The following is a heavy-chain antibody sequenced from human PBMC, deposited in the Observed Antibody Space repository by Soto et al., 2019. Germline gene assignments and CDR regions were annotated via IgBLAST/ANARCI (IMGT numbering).Heavy chain of an antibody. J-gene: IGHJ4*02. CDR3: TRGGDPYQTGH. D-gene: IGHD2-21*01. V-gene: IGHV4-61*01. CDR2: IHYSGST. Sequence: SSETLSLTCTVPGGSANIGTYYWSWIRQPPGKGLEWIGFIHYSGSTNYNPSLKGRVTMSVDTSKNQFSLKLTSVNTADTAIYYCTRGGDPYQTGHWGQGTLVPVSS. CDR1: GGSANIGTYY.